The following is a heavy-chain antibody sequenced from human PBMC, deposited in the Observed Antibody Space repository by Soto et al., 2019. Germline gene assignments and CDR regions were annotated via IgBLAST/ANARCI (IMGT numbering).Heavy chain of an antibody. CDR2: ISGSGGST. D-gene: IGHD1-7*01. J-gene: IGHJ5*02. CDR1: GFTFSSYA. CDR3: AKGGNYRTKNWFDP. V-gene: IGHV3-23*01. Sequence: PWGSLRLSCAASGFTFSSYAMSWVRQAPGKGLEWVSAISGSGGSTYYADSVKGRFTISRDNSKNTLYLQMNSLRAEDTAVYYCAKGGNYRTKNWFDPWGQGTQVTVSS.